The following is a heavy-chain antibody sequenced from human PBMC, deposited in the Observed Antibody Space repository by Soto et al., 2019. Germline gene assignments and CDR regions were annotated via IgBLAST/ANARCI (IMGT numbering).Heavy chain of an antibody. J-gene: IGHJ3*02. Sequence: QVQLQESGPGLVKPSQTLSLTCTVSGGSISSGGYYWSWIRQHPGKGLEWIGYIYYSGSTYYNPSPQGPSNQTVEPSKNPFSLKLSSVTAADTAVYYCARSLIPMIAFDIWGQGTMVTVSS. CDR1: GGSISSGGYY. CDR3: ARSLIPMIAFDI. V-gene: IGHV4-31*01. D-gene: IGHD3-16*01. CDR2: IYYSGST.